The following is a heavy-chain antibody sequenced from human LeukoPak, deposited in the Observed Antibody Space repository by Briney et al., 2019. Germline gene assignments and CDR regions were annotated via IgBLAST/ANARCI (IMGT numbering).Heavy chain of an antibody. CDR3: ARLPPLGYVYGDYALYFDL. Sequence: SETLSLTCTVSGGSISTYYWSWIRQPPGKGLEWIGYIYDSGSPNYNPSLKSRVTISVDTSKNQFSLKLSSVTAADTAVYYCARLPPLGYVYGDYALYFDLWGRGTLVTVSS. V-gene: IGHV4-59*01. D-gene: IGHD4-17*01. CDR2: IYDSGSP. J-gene: IGHJ2*01. CDR1: GGSISTYY.